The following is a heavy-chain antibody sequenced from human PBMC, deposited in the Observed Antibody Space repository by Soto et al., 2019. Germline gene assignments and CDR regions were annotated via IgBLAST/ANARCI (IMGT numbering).Heavy chain of an antibody. CDR2: IRSKANSYAT. V-gene: IGHV3-73*01. Sequence: PGGSLRLSCAASGFTFSGSAMHWVRQASGKGLEWGGRIRSKANSYATAYAASVKGRFTISRDDSKNTAFLQMNSLKTEDTAVYYCTPTHSSSWYPFDYWGQGTLVTVSS. CDR3: TPTHSSSWYPFDY. D-gene: IGHD6-13*01. CDR1: GFTFSGSA. J-gene: IGHJ4*02.